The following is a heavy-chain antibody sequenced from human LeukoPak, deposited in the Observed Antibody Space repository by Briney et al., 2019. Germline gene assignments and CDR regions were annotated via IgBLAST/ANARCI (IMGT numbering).Heavy chain of an antibody. J-gene: IGHJ3*02. Sequence: NPSETLSLTCTGSGGSISSSSYYWGWIRQPPGKGLEWIGSIYYSGSTYYNPSLKSRVTISVDTSKNQFSLKLSSVTAADTAVYYCARHLKFWSGYTDAFDIWGQGTMVTVSS. CDR1: GGSISSSSYY. D-gene: IGHD3-3*01. CDR3: ARHLKFWSGYTDAFDI. V-gene: IGHV4-39*01. CDR2: IYYSGST.